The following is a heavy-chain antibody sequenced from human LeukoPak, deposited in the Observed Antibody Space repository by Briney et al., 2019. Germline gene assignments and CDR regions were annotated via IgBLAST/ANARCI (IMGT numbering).Heavy chain of an antibody. V-gene: IGHV3-21*01. CDR3: ARDDVTTNGGVIADSRLFDI. CDR1: GFIFTNYN. D-gene: IGHD2-8*02. Sequence: GGSLRLSCAASGFIFTNYNLNWVRQAPGKGLEWISSISGGSTYIYYADSVRGRFTISRDNAKNSVYLQMNSLRGEDMAVYYCARDDVTTNGGVIADSRLFDIWGQGTMVTVSS. J-gene: IGHJ3*02. CDR2: ISGGSTYI.